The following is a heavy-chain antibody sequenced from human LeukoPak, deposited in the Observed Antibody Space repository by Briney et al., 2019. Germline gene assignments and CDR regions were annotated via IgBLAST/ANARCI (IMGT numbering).Heavy chain of an antibody. CDR2: IYYSGST. CDR3: ARGTYYYGSGSYFV. J-gene: IGHJ4*02. D-gene: IGHD3-10*01. Sequence: RPSETLSLTCTVSGGSISSGGYYWSWLRQHPGKGLEWIGYIYYSGSTYYNPSLKSRVTISVDTSKNQFSLKLSSVTAADTAVYYCARGTYYYGSGSYFVWGQGTLVTVSS. CDR1: GGSISSGGYY. V-gene: IGHV4-31*03.